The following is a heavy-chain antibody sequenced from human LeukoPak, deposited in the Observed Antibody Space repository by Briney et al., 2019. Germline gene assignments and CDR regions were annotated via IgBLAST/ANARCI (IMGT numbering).Heavy chain of an antibody. V-gene: IGHV3-30*18. CDR3: AKDRYRGSYCDY. CDR1: GFTFRSYG. CDR2: ISYDGSNK. D-gene: IGHD1-26*01. J-gene: IGHJ4*02. Sequence: PGRSLRLSCAASGFTFRSYGMHWVRQAPGKGLEWVAVISYDGSNKYYADSVKGRLTISRDNSKNTLYLQMNSLRAEDTAVYYCAKDRYRGSYCDYWGQGTLVTVSS.